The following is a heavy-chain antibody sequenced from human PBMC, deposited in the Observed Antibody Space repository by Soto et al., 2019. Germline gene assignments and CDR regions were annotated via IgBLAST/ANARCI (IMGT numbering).Heavy chain of an antibody. V-gene: IGHV3-21*01. CDR3: VRDLRYCTGASCYPNFDY. CDR2: ISSGSTYI. Sequence: WGSLVLCCASSEFTFSNYRMNWVRQAPGKGLDWVSSISSGSTYIYYADSLKGRFTISIDNSKNSLYLQMNSLRVEDTAVYYCVRDLRYCTGASCYPNFDYWGQGTRVTVSS. J-gene: IGHJ4*02. CDR1: EFTFSNYR. D-gene: IGHD2-15*01.